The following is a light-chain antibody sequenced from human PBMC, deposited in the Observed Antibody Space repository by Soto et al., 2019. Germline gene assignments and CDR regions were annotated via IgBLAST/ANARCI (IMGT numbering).Light chain of an antibody. CDR2: GSF. Sequence: ENVLTQSPGTLSVSPGERVTLSCRARQSISNTYLAGYQNKPGQAPRLLLDGSFYRATGIPGRFRGSGSGTDFTLAISRREPEDCEFYYCQQYGNSSFAFGPGTKVEIK. CDR1: QSISNTY. CDR3: QQYGNSSFA. V-gene: IGKV3-20*01. J-gene: IGKJ3*01.